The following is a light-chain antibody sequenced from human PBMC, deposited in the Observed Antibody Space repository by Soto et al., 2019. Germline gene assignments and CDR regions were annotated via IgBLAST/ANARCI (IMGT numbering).Light chain of an antibody. CDR2: GAS. CDR1: QTVNNN. V-gene: IGKV3-15*01. Sequence: EIVMTQSPATLSVSPGERATLSCRASQTVNNNLAWYQQKPGQAPRLLIYGASARATGIPARFSGSGSGTEFTLTLSSLQSEEFAVYYCQQYNNWPLTFGGGTKVEIK. CDR3: QQYNNWPLT. J-gene: IGKJ4*01.